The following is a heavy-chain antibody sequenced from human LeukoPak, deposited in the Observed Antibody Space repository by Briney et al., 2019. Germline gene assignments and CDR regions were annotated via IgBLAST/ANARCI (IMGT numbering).Heavy chain of an antibody. CDR2: IKRKTDGGTA. CDR1: VFTLSHSY. Sequence: GGSLRLPCTPSVFTLSHSYMICVPRSPGKALEGVGRIKRKTDGGTADHAAPVKGRFTISRDDSKNTLYLQMNSLKTEDTAVYYCTTVTDGGLDYWGQGTLVTVSS. V-gene: IGHV3-15*01. J-gene: IGHJ4*02. CDR3: TTVTDGGLDY.